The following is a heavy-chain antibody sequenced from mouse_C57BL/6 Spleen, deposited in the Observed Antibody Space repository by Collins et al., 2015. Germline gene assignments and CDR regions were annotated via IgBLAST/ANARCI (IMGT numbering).Heavy chain of an antibody. CDR2: IDPEDGET. D-gene: IGHD2-3*01. V-gene: IGHV14-2*01. Sequence: EVQLQQSGAEPVKPGASVKLSCTASGFNIKDYYMHWVKQRTEQGLEWIGRIDPEDGETKYAPKFQGKATITADTSSNTAYLQLSSLTSEDTAVYYCASDLLSDGYYWEGFAYWGQGTLVTVSA. CDR3: ASDLLSDGYYWEGFAY. CDR1: GFNIKDYY. J-gene: IGHJ3*01.